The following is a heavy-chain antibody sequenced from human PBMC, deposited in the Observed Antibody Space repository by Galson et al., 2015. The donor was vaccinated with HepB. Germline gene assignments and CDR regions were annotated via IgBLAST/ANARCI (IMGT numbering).Heavy chain of an antibody. CDR3: TREDYYGSANPAHDAFDI. D-gene: IGHD3-10*01. CDR1: GFTFGDYA. Sequence: SLRLSCAASGFTFGDYAMSWFRQAPGKGLEWVGFIRSKAYGGTTEYAASVKGRFTISRDDSKSIAYLQMNSLKTEDTAVYYCTREDYYGSANPAHDAFDIWGQGTMGTVSS. CDR2: IRSKAYGGTT. J-gene: IGHJ3*02. V-gene: IGHV3-49*03.